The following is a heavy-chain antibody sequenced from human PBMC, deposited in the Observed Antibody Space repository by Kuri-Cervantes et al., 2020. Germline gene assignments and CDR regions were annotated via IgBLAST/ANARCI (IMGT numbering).Heavy chain of an antibody. CDR1: GYTFTSYA. D-gene: IGHD4-17*01. CDR3: ARSMTTVTSRFAYYYYYGMDV. V-gene: IGHV1-3*01. J-gene: IGHJ6*02. Sequence: ASVKVSCKASGYTFTSYAMHWVRQAPGQRLEWMGWINAGNGNTKYSQKFQGRVTITADESTSTAYMELSSLRSEDTAVYYCARSMTTVTSRFAYYYYYGMDVWGQGTTVTVSS. CDR2: INAGNGNT.